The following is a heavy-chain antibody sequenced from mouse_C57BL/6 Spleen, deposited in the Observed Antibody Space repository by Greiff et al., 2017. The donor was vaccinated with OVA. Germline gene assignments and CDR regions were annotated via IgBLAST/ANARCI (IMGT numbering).Heavy chain of an antibody. D-gene: IGHD2-4*01. Sequence: QVQLKQSGPGILQSSQTLSLTCSFSGFSLSTSGMGVSWIRQPSGKGLEWLAHIYWDDDKRYNPSLKSRLTISKDTSRNQVFLKITSVDTADTATYYCARNEGYDYYYAMDYWGQGTSVTVSS. J-gene: IGHJ4*01. CDR2: IYWDDDK. CDR1: GFSLSTSGMG. V-gene: IGHV8-12*01. CDR3: ARNEGYDYYYAMDY.